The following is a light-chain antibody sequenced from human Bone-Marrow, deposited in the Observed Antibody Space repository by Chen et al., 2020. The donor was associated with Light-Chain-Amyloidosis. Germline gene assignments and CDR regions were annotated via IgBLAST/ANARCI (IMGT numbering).Light chain of an antibody. Sequence: NFMLTQPHSVSESPGKTVIISCTRSSGSIATNYVQWYQQRPGSSPTTVIYEDDQRPSGVPDRFSGSIDRSSNTASLTNSGLKTEDEADYYCQSYQGSSQGVFGGGTKLTVL. CDR3: QSYQGSSQGV. CDR2: EDD. V-gene: IGLV6-57*01. CDR1: SGSIATNY. J-gene: IGLJ3*02.